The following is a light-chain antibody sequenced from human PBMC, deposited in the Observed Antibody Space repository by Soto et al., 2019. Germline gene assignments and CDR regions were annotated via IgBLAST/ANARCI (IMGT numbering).Light chain of an antibody. Sequence: DIQMTQSPSTLSASVGDRVTITCRASQSISNRLAWYQQKPGKAPKVLIYDASSLESGVPSRFSGTGPGTEFTLAISSLQPDDFATYYCQQYNSYPWTFGQGTKVAIK. V-gene: IGKV1-5*01. CDR3: QQYNSYPWT. CDR2: DAS. J-gene: IGKJ1*01. CDR1: QSISNR.